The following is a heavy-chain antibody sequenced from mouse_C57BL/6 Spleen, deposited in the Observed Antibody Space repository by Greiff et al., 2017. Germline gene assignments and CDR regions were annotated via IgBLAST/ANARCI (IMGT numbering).Heavy chain of an antibody. CDR2: INPSNGGT. J-gene: IGHJ4*01. CDR1: GYTFTSYW. CDR3: ARGPSHYYGSSYDAMDY. D-gene: IGHD1-1*01. V-gene: IGHV1-53*01. Sequence: VQLQQPGTELVKPGASVKLSCKASGYTFTSYWMHWVKQRPGQGLEWIGNINPSNGGTNYNEKFKSKATLTVDKSSSTAYMQLSSLTSEDSAVYYCARGPSHYYGSSYDAMDYWGQGTSVTVSS.